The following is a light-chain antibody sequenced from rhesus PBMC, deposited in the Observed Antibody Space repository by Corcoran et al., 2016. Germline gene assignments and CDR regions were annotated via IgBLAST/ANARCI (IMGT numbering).Light chain of an antibody. J-gene: IGKJ2*01. CDR1: QSLLDSDGYTH. Sequence: DIVLTQTPLSLPVTPGEPASISCRSSQSLLDSDGYTHLHWYLPKTCQSPQLLLYLVANRAPGVPDRVSGMGSVTYFTRKSISVEAEDAGVYYCMHTLQTPYSFGQGTKVEIK. V-gene: IGKV2-78*01. CDR2: LVA. CDR3: MHTLQTPYS.